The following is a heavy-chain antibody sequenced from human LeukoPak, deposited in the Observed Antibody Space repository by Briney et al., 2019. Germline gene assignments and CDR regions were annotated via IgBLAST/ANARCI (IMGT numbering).Heavy chain of an antibody. CDR2: ISYDGSNK. CDR1: GFTFSSYG. D-gene: IGHD2-2*01. V-gene: IGHV3-30*03. CDR3: TTGDQLVSNDY. J-gene: IGHJ4*02. Sequence: GGSLRLSCAASGFTFSSYGMHWVRQAPGKGLEWVAVISYDGSNKYYADSVKGRFTISRDNSKNTLYLQMNSLRAEDTAVYYCTTGDQLVSNDYWGQGTLVTVSS.